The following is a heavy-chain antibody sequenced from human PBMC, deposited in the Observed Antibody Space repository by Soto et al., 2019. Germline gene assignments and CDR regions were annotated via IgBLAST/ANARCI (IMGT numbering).Heavy chain of an antibody. CDR1: GDSINTDYY. V-gene: IGHV4-38-2*01. CDR3: ARQPRGPGYGERGLYFDH. D-gene: IGHD3-16*01. CDR2: VYYSGST. J-gene: IGHJ4*02. Sequence: SETLSLTCAVSGDSINTDYYWSWIRQPPGKGLEWIGSVYYSGSTHDNPSLQSRVTISVDTSRNQFSLNLISVTAADTAVYFCARQPRGPGYGERGLYFDHWGQGTLVTVSS.